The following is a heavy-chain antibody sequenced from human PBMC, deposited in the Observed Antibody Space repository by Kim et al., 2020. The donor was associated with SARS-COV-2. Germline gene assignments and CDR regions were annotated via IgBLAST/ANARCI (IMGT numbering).Heavy chain of an antibody. J-gene: IGHJ3*02. CDR3: ARDSSWLTNAFDI. V-gene: IGHV3-21*01. Sequence: YADSVKGRFTISRDNAKNSLYLQMNSLRAEDTAVYYCARDSSWLTNAFDIWGQGTMVTVSS. D-gene: IGHD6-13*01.